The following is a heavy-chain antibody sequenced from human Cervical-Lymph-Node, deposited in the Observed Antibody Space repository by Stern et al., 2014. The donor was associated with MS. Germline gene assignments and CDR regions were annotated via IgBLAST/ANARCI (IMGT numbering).Heavy chain of an antibody. D-gene: IGHD6-13*01. J-gene: IGHJ5*02. CDR3: ARDPGIAAAGDYNWFDP. CDR1: GGTFSSYA. Sequence: VQLVQSGAEVKKPGSSVKVSCKASGGTFSSYAISWVRQAPGQGLEWMGGIIPIFGPANYAQKFQGRVTITADESTSTAYMELSSLRSEDTAVYYCARDPGIAAAGDYNWFDPWGQGTLVTVSS. CDR2: IIPIFGPA. V-gene: IGHV1-69*01.